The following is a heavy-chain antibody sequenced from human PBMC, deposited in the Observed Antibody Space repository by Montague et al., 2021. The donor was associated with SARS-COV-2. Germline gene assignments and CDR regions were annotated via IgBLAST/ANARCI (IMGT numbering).Heavy chain of an antibody. CDR2: IYYSGST. CDR3: ARVHFVSSGWYPDAFDI. V-gene: IGHV4-31*03. J-gene: IGHJ3*02. CDR1: GGSINSGGYY. D-gene: IGHD6-19*01. Sequence: SQSLSLTYTVSGGSINSGGYYWSWIRQHPGKGLEWIGYIYYSGSTYYNPSLKSRLTISVDTSKNQFSLKLSSVTAADTAVYYCARVHFVSSGWYPDAFDIWGQGTMVTVSS.